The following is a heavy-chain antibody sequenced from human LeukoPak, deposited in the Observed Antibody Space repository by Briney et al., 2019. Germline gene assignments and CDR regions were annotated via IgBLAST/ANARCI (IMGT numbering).Heavy chain of an antibody. Sequence: ASVKVPCKASGYTFTSHDINWVRQATGRGLEWMGWMSPNSGDTGYAQKFQGRVTMTSDSSISIAYMELSSLRSEDTAIYYCVRTPPNWGFDYWGQGTLVTVSS. CDR1: GYTFTSHD. V-gene: IGHV1-8*01. D-gene: IGHD7-27*01. CDR2: MSPNSGDT. J-gene: IGHJ4*02. CDR3: VRTPPNWGFDY.